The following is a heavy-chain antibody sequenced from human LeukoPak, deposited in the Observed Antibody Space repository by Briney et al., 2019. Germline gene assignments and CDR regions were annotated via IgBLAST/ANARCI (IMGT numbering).Heavy chain of an antibody. Sequence: SETLSLTCVVYGESFSGYYWTWIRQPPGKGLEWIGEINHSGSTNYNPSLKSRVTMSVDTSKNQFSLSLSSVTAADTAVYYCARTAVAGTNPFDYWGQGTLVTVSS. CDR2: INHSGST. CDR1: GESFSGYY. CDR3: ARTAVAGTNPFDY. D-gene: IGHD6-19*01. V-gene: IGHV4-34*01. J-gene: IGHJ4*02.